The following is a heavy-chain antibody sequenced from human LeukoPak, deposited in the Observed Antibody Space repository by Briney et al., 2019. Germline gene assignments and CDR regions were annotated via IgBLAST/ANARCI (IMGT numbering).Heavy chain of an antibody. CDR2: IYYSGST. Sequence: SETLSLTCTVSGGSISSGDYYWSWIRQPPGKGLEWIGYIYYSGSTYYNPSLKSRVTISVDTSKNQFSLKLSSVTAADTAVYYCARQGYCSSTSCSTDSFDYWGQGTLVTVSS. CDR1: GGSISSGDYY. V-gene: IGHV4-30-4*01. J-gene: IGHJ4*02. CDR3: ARQGYCSSTSCSTDSFDY. D-gene: IGHD2-2*02.